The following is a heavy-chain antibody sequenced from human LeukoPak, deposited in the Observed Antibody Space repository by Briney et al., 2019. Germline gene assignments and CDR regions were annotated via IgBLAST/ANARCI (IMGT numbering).Heavy chain of an antibody. J-gene: IGHJ4*02. Sequence: PSETLSLTCAVYGGPFSGYYWSWIRQPPGKGLEWIGEINHSGSTNYNPSLKSRVTISVDTSKNQFSLKLSSVTAADTAVYYCAYGSGSYYRDYWGQGTLVTVSS. CDR2: INHSGST. CDR1: GGPFSGYY. D-gene: IGHD3-10*01. V-gene: IGHV4-34*01. CDR3: AYGSGSYYRDY.